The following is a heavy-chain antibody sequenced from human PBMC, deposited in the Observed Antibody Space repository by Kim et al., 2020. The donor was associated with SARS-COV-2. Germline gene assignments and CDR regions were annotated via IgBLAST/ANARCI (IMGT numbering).Heavy chain of an antibody. D-gene: IGHD1-26*01. CDR1: GFTFTSSA. CDR2: IVVGSGNT. Sequence: SVKVSCKASGFTFTSSAVQWVRQARGQRLEWIGWIVVGSGNTNYAQKFQERVTITRDMSTSTAYMELSSLRSEDTAVYYCAADGVGATGYYYYGMDVWGQGTTVTVSS. V-gene: IGHV1-58*01. CDR3: AADGVGATGYYYYGMDV. J-gene: IGHJ6*02.